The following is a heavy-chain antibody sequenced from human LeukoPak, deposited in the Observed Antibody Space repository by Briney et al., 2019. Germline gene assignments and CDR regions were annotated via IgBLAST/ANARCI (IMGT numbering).Heavy chain of an antibody. CDR1: GGTLSSYA. D-gene: IGHD1-7*01. CDR2: IIPIFGTA. Sequence: ASVKVSCKASGGTLSSYAISWVRQAPGQGLEWMGGIIPIFGTANYAQKFQGRVTITADESTSTAYMELSSLRSEDTAVYYCARGGELRDAFDIWGQGTMVTVSS. CDR3: ARGGELRDAFDI. J-gene: IGHJ3*02. V-gene: IGHV1-69*13.